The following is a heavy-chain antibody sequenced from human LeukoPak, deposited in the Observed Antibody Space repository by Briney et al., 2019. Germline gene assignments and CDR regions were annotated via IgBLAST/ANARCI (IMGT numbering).Heavy chain of an antibody. Sequence: KPSETLSLTCAVYGGSFSGYYWSWIRQPPGKGLEWIGEINHSGSTNYNPSLKSRVTISVDTSKNQFSLKLSSVTAADTAVYYCAGAWYSYGRGRRAFDIWGQGTMVTVSS. CDR3: AGAWYSYGRGRRAFDI. V-gene: IGHV4-34*01. D-gene: IGHD5-18*01. CDR1: GGSFSGYY. J-gene: IGHJ3*02. CDR2: INHSGST.